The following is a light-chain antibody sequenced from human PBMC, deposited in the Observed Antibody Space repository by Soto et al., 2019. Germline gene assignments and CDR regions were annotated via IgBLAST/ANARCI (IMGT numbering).Light chain of an antibody. CDR1: QSDGSNF. CDR3: QQFSSYPLT. Sequence: ELVLTQSPGSLSLSPGEIATLSFNTSQSDGSNFVAWYQHKPGQAPRLLIYASVQRATGIPDRFSGGGSGTDFTLTISRLEPEDFAVYYCQQFSSYPLTFGGGTKVDIK. V-gene: IGKV3-20*01. CDR2: ASV. J-gene: IGKJ4*01.